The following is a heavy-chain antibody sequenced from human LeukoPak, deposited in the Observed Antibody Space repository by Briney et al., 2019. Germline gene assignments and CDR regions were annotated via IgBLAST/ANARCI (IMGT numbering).Heavy chain of an antibody. CDR1: GYSFTSYW. Sequence: GESLKISCKGSGYSFTSYWIGWVRQMLGKGLEWMGITYPGDSDTRYSPSSQGQVTISADKTISTAYLQWSSLKASDTAMYYCAGGSSWYYFDYWGQGTLVTVSS. V-gene: IGHV5-51*01. CDR2: TYPGDSDT. J-gene: IGHJ4*02. CDR3: AGGSSWYYFDY. D-gene: IGHD6-13*01.